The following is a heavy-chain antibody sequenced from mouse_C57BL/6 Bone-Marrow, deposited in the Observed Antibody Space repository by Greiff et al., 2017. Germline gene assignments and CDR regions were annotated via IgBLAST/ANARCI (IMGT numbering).Heavy chain of an antibody. CDR1: GFTFSSYA. J-gene: IGHJ2*01. CDR3: AREGGSSSFDY. D-gene: IGHD1-1*01. Sequence: EVKLMESGGGLVKPGGSLKLSCAASGFTFSSYAMSWVRQTPEKRLEWVATISDGGSYTYYPDNVKGRFTISRDNAKNNLNLQMSHLKSEDTAMYYCAREGGSSSFDYWGQGTTLTVSS. V-gene: IGHV5-4*01. CDR2: ISDGGSYT.